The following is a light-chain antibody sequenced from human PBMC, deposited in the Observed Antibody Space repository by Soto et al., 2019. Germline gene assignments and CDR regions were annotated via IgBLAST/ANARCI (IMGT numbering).Light chain of an antibody. J-gene: IGLJ1*01. CDR1: SSDVGGYNY. V-gene: IGLV2-14*03. Sequence: QSALTQPASVSGSPGQSITISCTGTSSDVGGYNYVSWYQQHPGKAPKLMIYDVSNRPSGVSNRFSGSKSGNTASLTISGLQAEDEGDYHCSSYADTGTLVFGTGTKLTVL. CDR3: SSYADTGTLV. CDR2: DVS.